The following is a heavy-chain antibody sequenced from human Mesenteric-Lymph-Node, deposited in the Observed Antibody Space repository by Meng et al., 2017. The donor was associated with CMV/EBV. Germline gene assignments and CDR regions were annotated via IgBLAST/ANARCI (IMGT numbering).Heavy chain of an antibody. Sequence: GESLKISCAVSGITFSSYEMNWVRQAPGKGLEWVANIKQDGSEKYYVDSVKGRFTISRDNAKNSLYLQMNSLRAEDTAVYYCARAVGYCSSTSCYWFAYYYYYGMDVWGQGTTVTVSS. D-gene: IGHD2-2*01. J-gene: IGHJ6*02. CDR1: GITFSSYE. CDR2: IKQDGSEK. V-gene: IGHV3-7*01. CDR3: ARAVGYCSSTSCYWFAYYYYYGMDV.